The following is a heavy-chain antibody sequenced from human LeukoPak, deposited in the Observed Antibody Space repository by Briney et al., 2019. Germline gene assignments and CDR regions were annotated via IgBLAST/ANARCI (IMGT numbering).Heavy chain of an antibody. CDR2: ISGYNGNT. Sequence: ASVKVSCRASGYTFTNYGVSWVRQAPGQGLEWMGWISGYNGNTDYAQKLQGRVTMTTDTSTSTAYMELGSLRSDDTAVYYCARGGQWLYSDYWGQGTLVTVSS. J-gene: IGHJ4*02. D-gene: IGHD3-22*01. V-gene: IGHV1-18*01. CDR1: GYTFTNYG. CDR3: ARGGQWLYSDY.